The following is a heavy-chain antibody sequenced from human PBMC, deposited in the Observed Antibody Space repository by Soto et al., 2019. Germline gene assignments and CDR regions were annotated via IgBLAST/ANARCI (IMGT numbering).Heavy chain of an antibody. CDR3: ARAPALYYDSSGPFDY. V-gene: IGHV1-3*01. CDR1: GYTFTSYA. CDR2: INAGNGNT. Sequence: ASVKVSCKASGYTFTSYAMHWVRQAPGQRLEWMGWINAGNGNTKYSQKFQGRVTITRDTSASTAYMELSSLRSEDTAVYYCARAPALYYDSSGPFDYWGQGTLVTVSS. D-gene: IGHD3-22*01. J-gene: IGHJ4*02.